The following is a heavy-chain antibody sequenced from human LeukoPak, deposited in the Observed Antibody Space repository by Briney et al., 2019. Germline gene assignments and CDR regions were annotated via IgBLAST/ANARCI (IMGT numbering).Heavy chain of an antibody. CDR3: ARTRMVGYFDY. Sequence: GASVKVSCKASGGTFSSYTIIWVRQAPGQGLECMGRIIPKLGIDYYAQKFQGRVTITADKSTSTAYMELSSLRSEDTAVYYCARTRMVGYFDYWGQGTLVTVSS. CDR2: IIPKLGID. J-gene: IGHJ4*02. V-gene: IGHV1-69*02. CDR1: GGTFSSYT. D-gene: IGHD2-8*01.